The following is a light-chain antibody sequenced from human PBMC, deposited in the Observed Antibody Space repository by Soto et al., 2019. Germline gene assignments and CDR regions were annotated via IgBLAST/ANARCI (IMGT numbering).Light chain of an antibody. CDR2: GAS. Sequence: EIVLTQSPGTLSLSPGERATPSCRASQSVSSSYLAWYQQKPGQAPRLLIYGASSRATGIPDRFSGSGSGTDFPLTISRLEPEDFAVYYCQQYGSSLPLTFGGGTKVEIK. CDR1: QSVSSSY. CDR3: QQYGSSLPLT. J-gene: IGKJ4*01. V-gene: IGKV3-20*01.